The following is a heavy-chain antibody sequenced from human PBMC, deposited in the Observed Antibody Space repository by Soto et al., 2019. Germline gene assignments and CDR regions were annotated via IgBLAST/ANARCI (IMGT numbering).Heavy chain of an antibody. CDR3: ARDGAARPGHYYYYYGMDV. CDR1: GFTFSSYA. CDR2: ISYDGSNK. V-gene: IGHV3-30-3*01. D-gene: IGHD6-6*01. Sequence: QVPLVESGGGVVQPGRSLRLSCAASGFTFSSYAMHWVRQAPGKGLEWVAVISYDGSNKYYADSVKGRFTISRDNSKNTLYLQMNSLRAEDTAVYYCARDGAARPGHYYYYYGMDVWGQGTTVTVSS. J-gene: IGHJ6*02.